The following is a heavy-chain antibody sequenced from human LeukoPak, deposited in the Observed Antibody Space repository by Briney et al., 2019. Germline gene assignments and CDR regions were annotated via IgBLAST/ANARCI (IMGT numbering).Heavy chain of an antibody. D-gene: IGHD5-24*01. CDR3: ARTKRWLQSDNWFDP. CDR2: ISAYNGNT. CDR1: GYTFTGYY. V-gene: IGHV1-18*04. Sequence: ASVKVSCKASGYTFTGYYMHWVRQAPGQGLEWMGWISAYNGNTNYAQKLQGRVTMTTDTSTSTAYMELRSLRSDDTAVYYCARTKRWLQSDNWFDPWGQGALATVSS. J-gene: IGHJ5*02.